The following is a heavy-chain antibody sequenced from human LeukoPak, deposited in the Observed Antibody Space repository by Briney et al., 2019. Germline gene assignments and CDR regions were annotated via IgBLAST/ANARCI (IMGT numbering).Heavy chain of an antibody. CDR1: GFSFSDYY. J-gene: IGHJ4*02. Sequence: GGSLRLSCAASGFSFSDYYMTWIRQAPGKGLEWVSHISGSGSTKIYADSVKGRFTISRDNAENSLYLQVNSLRAEDTAVYYCARVGSIAAAGTPDYWGQGTLVTVSS. D-gene: IGHD6-13*01. CDR2: ISGSGSTK. CDR3: ARVGSIAAAGTPDY. V-gene: IGHV3-11*01.